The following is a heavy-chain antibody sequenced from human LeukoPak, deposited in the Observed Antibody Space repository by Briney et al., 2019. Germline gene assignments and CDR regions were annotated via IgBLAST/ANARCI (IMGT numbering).Heavy chain of an antibody. D-gene: IGHD5-18*01. CDR1: GYTFTSYD. CDR2: MNPNSGNT. J-gene: IGHJ4*02. V-gene: IGHV1-8*01. CDR3: ARDRNEYSYGNLDY. Sequence: ASVKVSCKASGYTFTSYDINWVRQATGQGLEWMGWMNPNSGNTGYAQKFQGRVTMTRNTSISTAYMELSSLRSEDTAVYYCARDRNEYSYGNLDYWGQGTLVTVSS.